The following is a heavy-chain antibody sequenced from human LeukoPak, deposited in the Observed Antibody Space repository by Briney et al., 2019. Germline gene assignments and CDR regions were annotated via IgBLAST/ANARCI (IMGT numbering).Heavy chain of an antibody. J-gene: IGHJ5*02. Sequence: GRSLRLSCAASGFTFSSYGMHWVRQAPGKGLEWVAVIWYDGSNKYYADSVKGRFTISRDNSKNTLYLQMNSLRAEDTAVYYCARDPIAAAGTVIWYNWSDPWGQGTLVTVSS. CDR3: ARDPIAAAGTVIWYNWSDP. D-gene: IGHD6-13*01. CDR1: GFTFSSYG. CDR2: IWYDGSNK. V-gene: IGHV3-33*01.